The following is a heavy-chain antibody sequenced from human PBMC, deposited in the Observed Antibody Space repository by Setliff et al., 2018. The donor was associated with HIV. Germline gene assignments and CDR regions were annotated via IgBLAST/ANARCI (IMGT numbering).Heavy chain of an antibody. CDR1: GVSFSGYY. D-gene: IGHD6-19*01. J-gene: IGHJ4*03. CDR3: GSVPHIVWAAWAVIDF. CDR2: IFHNGTI. V-gene: IGHV4-34*12. Sequence: SETLSLTCAVYGVSFSGYYWSWIRQPPGKGLEWIGEIFHNGTINCNPSLKSLVALSIDTFKSQISMNMTSLTTADTAIYYCGSVPHIVWAAWAVIDFWGHGKPVTVSS.